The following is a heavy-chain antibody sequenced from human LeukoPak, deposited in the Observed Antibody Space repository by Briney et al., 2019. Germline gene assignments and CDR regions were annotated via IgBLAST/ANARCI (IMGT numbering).Heavy chain of an antibody. D-gene: IGHD3-16*02. CDR3: ARSVWGSYPSVY. CDR2: ISSSSSSTI. CDR1: GFTFSSYG. Sequence: GGSLRLSCAASGFTFSSYGMHWVRQAPGKGLEWVSYISSSSSSTIYYADSVKGRFTISRDNAKNSLYLQMNSLRAEDTAVYYCARSVWGSYPSVYWGQGTLVTVSS. V-gene: IGHV3-48*04. J-gene: IGHJ4*02.